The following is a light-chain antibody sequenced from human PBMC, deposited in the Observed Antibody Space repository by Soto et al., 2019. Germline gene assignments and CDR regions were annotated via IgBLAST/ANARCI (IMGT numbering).Light chain of an antibody. CDR3: QQYHNWPPWT. Sequence: EIVMTQSPVTLSVSPGERATLSCRASHSVSSNLAWYQQKPGQAPRLLIYGASTRATGIPARFSGSGSGTEFTLTISSLQSEDFAVYYCQQYHNWPPWTFGQGTKVDIK. J-gene: IGKJ1*01. V-gene: IGKV3-15*01. CDR1: HSVSSN. CDR2: GAS.